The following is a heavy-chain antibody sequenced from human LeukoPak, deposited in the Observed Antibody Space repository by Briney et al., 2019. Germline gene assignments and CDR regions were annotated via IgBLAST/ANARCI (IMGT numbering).Heavy chain of an antibody. D-gene: IGHD5-18*01. V-gene: IGHV4-4*09. J-gene: IGHJ4*02. CDR1: VASISNYY. Sequence: PSETLSLTCAVSVASISNYYWSWIRQAPGKGLEWIGYISTSGSTNYNPSLKSRVPISLDTSNNRFSLNLNFVTAADTAVYFCASPRTSYRYTFDYWGPGALVTVSS. CDR2: ISTSGST. CDR3: ASPRTSYRYTFDY.